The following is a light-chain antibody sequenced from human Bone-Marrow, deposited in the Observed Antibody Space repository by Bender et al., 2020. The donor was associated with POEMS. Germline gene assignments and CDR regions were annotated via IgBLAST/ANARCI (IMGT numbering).Light chain of an antibody. Sequence: SYELTQPPSVSVSPGQTASITCSGDKLGDKYACWYQQKPGQSPVLVIYQDNKRPSRIPERFSGSNSGNTATLTISGTQAMDEADYYCQASDSRNVIFGGGTKLTVL. CDR3: QASDSRNVI. CDR1: KLGDKY. J-gene: IGLJ2*01. V-gene: IGLV3-1*01. CDR2: QDN.